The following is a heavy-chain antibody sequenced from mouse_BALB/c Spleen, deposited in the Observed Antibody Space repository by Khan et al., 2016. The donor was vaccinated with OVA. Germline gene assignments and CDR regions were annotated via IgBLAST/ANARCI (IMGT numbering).Heavy chain of an antibody. CDR2: IDYSGNT. CDR3: ARKDYYDYDPFPY. D-gene: IGHD2-4*01. V-gene: IGHV3-2*02. CDR1: GYSITSEYA. Sequence: EVQLVESGPGLVKPSLSLSLTCTVTGYSITSEYAWNWIRQFPGNKLEWMGYIDYSGNTRFNPSLKSRTSITRDTFKNQFFLQLNSVTAEDTATYYCARKDYYDYDPFPYGGQGTLVTVAA. J-gene: IGHJ3*01.